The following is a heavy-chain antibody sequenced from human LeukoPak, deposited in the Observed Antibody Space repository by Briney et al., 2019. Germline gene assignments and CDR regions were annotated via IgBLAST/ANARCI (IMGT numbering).Heavy chain of an antibody. V-gene: IGHV4-59*01. D-gene: IGHD1-26*01. CDR3: ARDMGANFDAFDI. J-gene: IGHJ3*02. CDR1: GGSISSYY. Sequence: SETLSLTCTVSGGSISSYYWSWIRQPPGKGLEWIGYIYYSGSTNYNPSLKSRVTISVDTSKNQFSLKLSSVTAADTAVYYCARDMGANFDAFDIWGQGTMVTVSS. CDR2: IYYSGST.